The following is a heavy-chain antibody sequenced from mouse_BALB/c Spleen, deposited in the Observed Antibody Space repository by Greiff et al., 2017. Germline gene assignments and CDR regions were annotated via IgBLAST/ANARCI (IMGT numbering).Heavy chain of an antibody. D-gene: IGHD1-1*02. CDR1: GYTFTSYW. V-gene: IGHV1-87*01. CDR2: IYPGDGDT. J-gene: IGHJ2*01. Sequence: VHLVESGAELARPGASVKLSCKASGYTFTSYWMQWVKQRPGQGLEWIGAIYPGDGDTRYTQKFKGKATLTADKSSSTAYMQLSSLASEDSAVYYCARGVLWYYFDYWGQGTTLTVSS. CDR3: ARGVLWYYFDY.